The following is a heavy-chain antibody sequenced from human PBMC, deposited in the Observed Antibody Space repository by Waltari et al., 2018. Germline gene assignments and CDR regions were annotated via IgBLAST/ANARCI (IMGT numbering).Heavy chain of an antibody. J-gene: IGHJ4*02. CDR3: AKALTLSSTWDMH. CDR1: GFPFSRYA. Sequence: EVQLVESGGGLVQPGGSLRLSCAASGFPFSRYAMSWVRQVPGKGLEWVSSISGNGANTYYADSVKGRFTISRDNSKNTLFLQMDSLRAEDTAVYYCAKALTLSSTWDMHWGQGTLVTVSS. D-gene: IGHD6-13*01. V-gene: IGHV3-23*04. CDR2: ISGNGANT.